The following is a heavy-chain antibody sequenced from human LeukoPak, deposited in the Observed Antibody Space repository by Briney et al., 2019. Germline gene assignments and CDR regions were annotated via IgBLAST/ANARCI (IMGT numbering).Heavy chain of an antibody. CDR3: AHSRITMVRGVIILPRFDY. CDR2: IYWNDDK. J-gene: IGHJ4*02. CDR1: GFSLSTSGVG. D-gene: IGHD3-10*01. Sequence: SGPTLVKPTQTLTLTCTFSGFSLSTSGVGVGWIRQPPGKALEWLALIYWNDDKRYSPSLKSRLTITKDTSKNQVVLTMTNMGPVDTATYYCAHSRITMVRGVIILPRFDYWGQGTLVTVSS. V-gene: IGHV2-5*01.